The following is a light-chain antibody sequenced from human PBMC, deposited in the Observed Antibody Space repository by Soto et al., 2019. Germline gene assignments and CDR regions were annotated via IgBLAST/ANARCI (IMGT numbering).Light chain of an antibody. CDR1: QSISSW. J-gene: IGKJ5*01. CDR3: QQGYSTPIT. CDR2: KAS. Sequence: DIQMTQSPSTLSAFVGDRVTITCRASQSISSWLAWYQQTPGKAPKLLIYKASSLESGVPSRFSGSGSGTDFTLTITSLQPEDFATYFCQQGYSTPITFGQGTRLEIK. V-gene: IGKV1-5*03.